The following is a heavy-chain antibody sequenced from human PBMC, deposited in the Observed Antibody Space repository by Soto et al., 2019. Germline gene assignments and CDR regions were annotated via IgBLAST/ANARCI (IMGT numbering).Heavy chain of an antibody. Sequence: ASVKVSCKASGYTFISYGISWVRQAPGQGLEWLGWISAYNCDTNYAQKLQGRVTMTTNTSAYTASMELRSLRSDDTAVSYCARDWSSDSSRYSVFNPFDSWGHAPML. CDR1: GYTFISYG. J-gene: IGHJ3*02. D-gene: IGHD3-22*01. CDR3: ARDWSSDSSRYSVFNPFDS. V-gene: IGHV1-18*04. CDR2: ISAYNCDT.